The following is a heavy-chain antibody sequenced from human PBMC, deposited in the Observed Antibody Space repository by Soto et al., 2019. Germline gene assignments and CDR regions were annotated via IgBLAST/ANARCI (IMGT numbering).Heavy chain of an antibody. CDR2: IHDSGST. V-gene: IGHV4-31*03. J-gene: IGHJ4*02. CDR1: GGSISSGGHY. Sequence: QVQLQESGPGLVKPSETLSLTCTVSGGSISSGGHYWNWIRQYPGKGLEWIGYIHDSGSTYYNPSLKSRVIISLDSSKNLFSLKLTSVTAADRAVYFCASESQNLYYNFWSGYYNFWGQGTLVTVSS. D-gene: IGHD3-3*01. CDR3: ASESQNLYYNFWSGYYNF.